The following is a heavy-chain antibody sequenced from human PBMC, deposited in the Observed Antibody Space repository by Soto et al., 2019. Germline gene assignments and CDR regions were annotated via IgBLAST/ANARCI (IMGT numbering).Heavy chain of an antibody. V-gene: IGHV1-45*02. D-gene: IGHD5-12*01. J-gene: IGHJ6*03. CDR1: GYTFTYRY. Sequence: GASVKVSCKASGYTFTYRYLHWVRQAPGQALEWMGWITAYNGNTNYAQKHQGRVTMTTDRSTSTAYMELRSLRSDDTAVYYCARVRSDSGYDYYYYYYMDVWGKGITVTVSS. CDR2: ITAYNGNT. CDR3: ARVRSDSGYDYYYYYYMDV.